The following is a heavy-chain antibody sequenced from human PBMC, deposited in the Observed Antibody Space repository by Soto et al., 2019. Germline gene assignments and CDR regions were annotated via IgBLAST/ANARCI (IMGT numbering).Heavy chain of an antibody. Sequence: SEILSLTCTVSGGSISSYYWSWIRQPPGKGLEWIGYIYYSGSTNYNPSLKSRVTISVDTSKSQFSLKLSSVTAADTAVYYCARATSITGTTHWFDPWGQGTLVTVSS. D-gene: IGHD1-7*01. V-gene: IGHV4-59*01. CDR1: GGSISSYY. CDR2: IYYSGST. CDR3: ARATSITGTTHWFDP. J-gene: IGHJ5*02.